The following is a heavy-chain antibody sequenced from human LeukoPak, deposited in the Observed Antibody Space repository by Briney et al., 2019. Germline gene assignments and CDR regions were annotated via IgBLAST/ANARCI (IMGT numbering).Heavy chain of an antibody. D-gene: IGHD3-22*01. CDR2: LSPDGSDR. CDR1: GFTFSRYW. Sequence: GSLRLSCAASGFTFSRYWMHWVRQAPGKGPEWVSRLSPDGSDRSYADSVQGRFTISRDNAKNTVYLQMNSLRAEDTAVYYCAAMILGGRDYWGQGTLVTVSS. CDR3: AAMILGGRDY. V-gene: IGHV3-74*01. J-gene: IGHJ4*02.